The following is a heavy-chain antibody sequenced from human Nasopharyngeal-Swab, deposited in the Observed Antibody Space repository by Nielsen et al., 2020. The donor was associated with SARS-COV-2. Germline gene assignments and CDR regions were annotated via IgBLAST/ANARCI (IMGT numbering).Heavy chain of an antibody. J-gene: IGHJ3*01. D-gene: IGHD3-3*01. V-gene: IGHV3-53*01. CDR1: GIFVSGNY. CDR2: VYSGGST. Sequence: ETLSLTCAASGIFVSGNYMNWVRQAPGMGLEWVSVVYSGGSTFYADSVKGRFTISRDNSKNTLNLQMNNLRPEDTAMYYCASPVFGVVSDAFDLWGQGTMVTVSS. CDR3: ASPVFGVVSDAFDL.